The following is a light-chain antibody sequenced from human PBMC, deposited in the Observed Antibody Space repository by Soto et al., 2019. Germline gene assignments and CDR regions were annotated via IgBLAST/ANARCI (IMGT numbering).Light chain of an antibody. Sequence: DIQMTQSPSSLSASVGDRVTITCRASQSIRSYLNWYQQKPGKAPKLLIYAASNLQSGVPSRFSGSGYGTDFTLNISSLQPEDFETYYCQQSYSTPLTFGGGTKVEIK. V-gene: IGKV1-39*01. CDR1: QSIRSY. CDR3: QQSYSTPLT. J-gene: IGKJ4*01. CDR2: AAS.